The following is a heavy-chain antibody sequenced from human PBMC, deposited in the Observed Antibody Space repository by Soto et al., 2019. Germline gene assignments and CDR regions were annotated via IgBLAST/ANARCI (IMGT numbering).Heavy chain of an antibody. CDR1: GFTFSTHA. J-gene: IGHJ4*02. CDR3: AKDQGFGELSYYFDY. V-gene: IGHV3-9*01. CDR2: ISSNGGST. D-gene: IGHD3-10*01. Sequence: SLRLSCAASGFTFSTHAMHWVRQAPGKGLECISAISSNGGSTVYADSVKGRFTISRDNAKNSLYLQMNSLRAEDTALYYCAKDQGFGELSYYFDYWGQGTLVTVSS.